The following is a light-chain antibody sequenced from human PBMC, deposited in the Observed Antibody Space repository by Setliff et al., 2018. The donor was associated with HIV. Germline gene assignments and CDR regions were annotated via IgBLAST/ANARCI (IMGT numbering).Light chain of an antibody. Sequence: QSALAQPASVSGSPGQSITISRTGSSSDVGGYDLVSWYQQHPGKALQLMIYEVNDRPSGVSDRFSGSKSGNTASLIISGLQAEDEGDYYCSSYAGSAYVFGTGTKVTVL. CDR1: SSDVGGYDL. CDR2: EVN. CDR3: SSYAGSAYV. V-gene: IGLV2-23*02. J-gene: IGLJ1*01.